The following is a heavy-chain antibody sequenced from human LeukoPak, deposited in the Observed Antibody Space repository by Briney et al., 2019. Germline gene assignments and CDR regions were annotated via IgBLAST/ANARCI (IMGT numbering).Heavy chain of an antibody. J-gene: IGHJ4*02. CDR3: AQSYSSGWYRPRNFDY. Sequence: GRSLRLSCAASGFTFSSYAMHWVRQAPGKGLEWVALISYDGSNKYYADSVKARFIISRDNSKNTVYLQMNSLRADDTAVYYCAQSYSSGWYRPRNFDYWGQGTLVTVSS. D-gene: IGHD6-19*01. V-gene: IGHV3-30*04. CDR1: GFTFSSYA. CDR2: ISYDGSNK.